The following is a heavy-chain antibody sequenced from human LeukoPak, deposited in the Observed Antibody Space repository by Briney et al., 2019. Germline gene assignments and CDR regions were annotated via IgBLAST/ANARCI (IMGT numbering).Heavy chain of an antibody. Sequence: GGSLTLSCAASGLPFSTSTLSWVRQAPGKGLEWVSAIDGGYTTYYADSAKGRFTISRDNSKNTLSLHMYSLTAEDTAVCFCAKDGHCSSSSCQFDYWGQGTLVIVSS. D-gene: IGHD2-2*01. J-gene: IGHJ4*02. V-gene: IGHV3-23*01. CDR2: IDGGYTT. CDR1: GLPFSTST. CDR3: AKDGHCSSSSCQFDY.